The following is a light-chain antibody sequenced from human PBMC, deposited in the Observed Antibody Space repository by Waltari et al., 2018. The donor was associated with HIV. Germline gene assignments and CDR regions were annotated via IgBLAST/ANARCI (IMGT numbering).Light chain of an antibody. V-gene: IGLV2-23*02. J-gene: IGLJ2*01. CDR1: SSDVGGYNL. CDR3: CAYAGSTTYVI. CDR2: EVS. Sequence: QSALTQPASVSGSPGQSITISCTGTSSDVGGYNLVSWYQQHTGKAPKLMIYEVSKLPSGVSNRFSGSKSGNTASLTISGLQAEDEADYYCCAYAGSTTYVIFGGGTKLTVL.